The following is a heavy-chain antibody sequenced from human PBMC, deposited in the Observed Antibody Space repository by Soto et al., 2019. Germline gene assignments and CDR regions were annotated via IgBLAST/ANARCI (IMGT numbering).Heavy chain of an antibody. J-gene: IGHJ4*01. CDR3: ARATAPLYSSSWCYFDY. CDR1: GGSISNYY. CDR2: IYYSGST. D-gene: IGHD6-13*01. Sequence: SETLSLTCTVSGGSISNYYWTWIRQPPGKGLEWIGYIYYSGSTNYNPSLKSRVTISVDTSKNQFSLKLSSVTAADTAVYYCARATAPLYSSSWCYFDYWGHGSLVTVSS. V-gene: IGHV4-59*01.